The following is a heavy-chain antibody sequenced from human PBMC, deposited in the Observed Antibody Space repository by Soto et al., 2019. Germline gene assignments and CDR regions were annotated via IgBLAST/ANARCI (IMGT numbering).Heavy chain of an antibody. D-gene: IGHD3-3*01. V-gene: IGHV1-8*01. CDR3: AREKSGYYDY. CDR2: MNPNSGNT. CDR1: GYTFTSYD. Sequence: GASVKVSCEASGYTFTSYDINWVRQATGEGLEWMGWMNPNSGNTGYAQKFQGRVTMTRNTSISTAYMELSSLRSEDAAVYYCAREKSGYYDYWGQGTLVTVSS. J-gene: IGHJ4*02.